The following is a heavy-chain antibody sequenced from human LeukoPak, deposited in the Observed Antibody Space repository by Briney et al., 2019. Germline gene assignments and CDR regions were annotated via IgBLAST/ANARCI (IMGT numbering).Heavy chain of an antibody. J-gene: IGHJ4*02. CDR2: INHSGST. V-gene: IGHV4-34*01. Sequence: PSETLSLTCAVYGGSFSGYYWSWIRQPPGKGLEWIGEINHSGSTNYNPSLKSRVTISVDTSKNQFSLKLSSVTAADTAVYYCARAAYCGGDCYYYFDYWGQGILVTVSS. CDR1: GGSFSGYY. D-gene: IGHD2-21*02. CDR3: ARAAYCGGDCYYYFDY.